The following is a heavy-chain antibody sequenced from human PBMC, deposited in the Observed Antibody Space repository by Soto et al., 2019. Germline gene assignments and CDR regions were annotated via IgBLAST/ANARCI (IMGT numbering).Heavy chain of an antibody. V-gene: IGHV1-2*02. CDR1: GYTFTGYY. CDR3: ARERYQVISDGMDV. CDR2: INPETGGT. Sequence: QVQLVQSGADVKTPGPSVRVSCKASGYTFTGYYVHWVREAPGQGLEWMGWINPETGGTSYAQKFQGRVTLSRDTSINTAYLELSRLRFDDAAVYFCARERYQVISDGMDVWGQGTTVTVSS. D-gene: IGHD2-2*01. J-gene: IGHJ6*02.